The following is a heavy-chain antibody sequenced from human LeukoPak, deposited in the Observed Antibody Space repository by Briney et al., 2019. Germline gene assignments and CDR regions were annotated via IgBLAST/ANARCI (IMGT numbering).Heavy chain of an antibody. D-gene: IGHD6-13*01. Sequence: GGSLRLSCAASGFTFSSYWMSWVRQAPGKGLEWVANIKENGGGKYYVDSVKGRFTISRDNAKNSLYLQMNSLRAEDTAVYYCASRIAAAGADYFQHWGQGTLVTVSS. J-gene: IGHJ1*01. CDR3: ASRIAAAGADYFQH. V-gene: IGHV3-7*03. CDR2: IKENGGGK. CDR1: GFTFSSYW.